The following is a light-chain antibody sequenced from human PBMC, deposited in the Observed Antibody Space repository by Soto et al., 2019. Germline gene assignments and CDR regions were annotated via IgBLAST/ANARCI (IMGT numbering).Light chain of an antibody. CDR2: AAS. J-gene: IGKJ1*01. V-gene: IGKV1-39*01. CDR3: QQSYSTPRT. CDR1: QSISSY. Sequence: DIQITQSPSSRSAPVGDRVTITCRASQSISSYLNWYQQKPGKAPKLLIYAASSLQSGVPSRFSGSGSGTDFTLTISSLQPEDFATYYCQQSYSTPRTFGQGTKVDI.